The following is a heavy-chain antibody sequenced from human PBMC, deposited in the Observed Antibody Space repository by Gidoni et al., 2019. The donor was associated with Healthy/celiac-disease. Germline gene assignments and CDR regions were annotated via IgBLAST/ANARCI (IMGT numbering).Heavy chain of an antibody. V-gene: IGHV3-23*04. CDR1: GFTFSSYA. CDR2: ISGSGGST. CDR3: AKDRDCSSTSCYLHYYYGMDV. D-gene: IGHD2-2*01. J-gene: IGHJ6*02. Sequence: EVQLVESGGGLVQPGGSLRLSCPASGFTFSSYAMIWGRQAPGKGLEWVSAISGSGGSTYYADSVKGRFTISRDNSKNTLYLQMNSLRAEDTAVYYCAKDRDCSSTSCYLHYYYGMDVWGQGTTVTVSS.